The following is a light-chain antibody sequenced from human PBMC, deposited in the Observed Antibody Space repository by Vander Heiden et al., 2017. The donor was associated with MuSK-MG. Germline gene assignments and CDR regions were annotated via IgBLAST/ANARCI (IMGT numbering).Light chain of an antibody. V-gene: IGLV3-1*01. J-gene: IGLJ2*01. CDR2: QDS. CDR1: KLGDKY. CDR3: QAWDSSIV. Sequence: SYELPPPPSVSVSPGQPASITCSGDKLGDKYACWYQQKPGQSPVLVIYQDSKRPSGIPERFSGSNSGNTATLTISGTQAMDEADYYCQAWDSSIVFGGGTKLTVL.